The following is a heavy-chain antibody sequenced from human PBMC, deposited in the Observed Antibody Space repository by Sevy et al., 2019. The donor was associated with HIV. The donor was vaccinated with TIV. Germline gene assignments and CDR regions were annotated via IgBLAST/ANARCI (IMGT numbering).Heavy chain of an antibody. CDR1: GYTFTDYD. J-gene: IGHJ4*02. CDR2: MNPNSGHT. D-gene: IGHD2-21*02. V-gene: IGHV1-8*01. Sequence: ASVMVSCKASGYTFTDYDITWVRQVTGQGLELVGWMNPNSGHTAYTENFQGRVSTTRDTSISTAYMELSSLRSEDTAVYYCAKLASCGGDCYYFDFWGQGTLVTVSS. CDR3: AKLASCGGDCYYFDF.